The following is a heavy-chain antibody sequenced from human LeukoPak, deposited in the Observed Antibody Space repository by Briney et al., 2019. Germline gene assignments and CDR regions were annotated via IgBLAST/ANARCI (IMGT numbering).Heavy chain of an antibody. CDR3: KTERSPTVGSDYY. CDR1: GYTFTGYY. D-gene: IGHD1-26*01. Sequence: ASVKVSCKASGYTFTGYYMHWVRQAPGQGLEWMGWINPNSGGTNYAQKFQGRVTMTRDTSISTAYMELSRLRSDDTAVYYCKTERSPTVGSDYYWGQGTLVTVSS. J-gene: IGHJ4*02. CDR2: INPNSGGT. V-gene: IGHV1-2*02.